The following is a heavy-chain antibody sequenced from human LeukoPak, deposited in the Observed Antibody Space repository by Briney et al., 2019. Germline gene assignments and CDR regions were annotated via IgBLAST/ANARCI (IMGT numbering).Heavy chain of an antibody. V-gene: IGHV1-46*01. D-gene: IGHD3-16*01. CDR3: ARKQRGGLSGHLGGLFASYYTYYYMDV. Sequence: RASVKVSCKASGYTFTMYYIHWVRQAPGQGLEWMGMINPSDGATTYAQRFQGRLTMTRDMSTTTVYMDLRSLRSEETAWYFCARKQRGGLSGHLGGLFASYYTYYYMDVWGRGATVTVSS. J-gene: IGHJ6*03. CDR2: INPSDGAT. CDR1: GYTFTMYY.